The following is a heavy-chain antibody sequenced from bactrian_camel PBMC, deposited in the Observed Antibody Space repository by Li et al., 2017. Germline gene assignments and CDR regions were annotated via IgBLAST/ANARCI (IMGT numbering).Heavy chain of an antibody. CDR3: AAEVGGRGCVWPTSNVAY. CDR1: GYTYSTYC. D-gene: IGHD2*01. J-gene: IGHJ4*01. V-gene: IGHV3S35*01. Sequence: VQLVESGGGSVQAGGSLRLSCAASGYTYSTYCMGWFRQPPGKERGGVASIYVGGLGTNTYYADFVEGRFTISRDSVKNTVYLQMDNLKPDDTAMYYCAAEVGGRGCVWPTSNVAYWGQGTQVTVS. CDR2: IYVGGLGTNT.